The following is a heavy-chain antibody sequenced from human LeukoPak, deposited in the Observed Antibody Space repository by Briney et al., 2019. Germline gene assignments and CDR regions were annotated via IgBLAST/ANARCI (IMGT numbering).Heavy chain of an antibody. V-gene: IGHV3-74*01. CDR1: GFTFSSYW. J-gene: IGHJ4*02. CDR2: IYSVGSRT. Sequence: PGGSLRLSCAASGFTFSSYWMHWVRQVPGKGLAWVSFIYSVGSRTTYADSVKGRFTISRDNARDTLYLQVNSLRAEDTAVYYCAKRIVNSRASDYWGQGTLVTVSS. CDR3: AKRIVNSRASDY. D-gene: IGHD2/OR15-2a*01.